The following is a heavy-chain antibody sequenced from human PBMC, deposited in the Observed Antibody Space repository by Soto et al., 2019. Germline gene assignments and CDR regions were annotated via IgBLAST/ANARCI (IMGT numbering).Heavy chain of an antibody. D-gene: IGHD3-3*01. CDR2: IWYDGSNK. V-gene: IGHV3-33*01. J-gene: IGHJ4*02. Sequence: QVQLVESGGGVVQPGRSLRLSCAASGFTFSSYGMHWVRQAPGKGLEWVAVIWYDGSNKYYADSVKGRFTISRDNSKNTLYLQMNSLRAEDTAVYYCARGRIVLRFLEWLFSQKSFDYWGQGTLVTVSS. CDR1: GFTFSSYG. CDR3: ARGRIVLRFLEWLFSQKSFDY.